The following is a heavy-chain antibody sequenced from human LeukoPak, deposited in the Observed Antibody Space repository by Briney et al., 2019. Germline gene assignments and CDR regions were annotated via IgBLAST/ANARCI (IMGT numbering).Heavy chain of an antibody. Sequence: GGSLRLSCAASGFTFRSYWMHWVRQDPGEGLVWVSLMNGDGSSISYADSVKGRFTISRDNSKNSLYLQMNSLRSDDTALYYCARESESSGWYDYWGQGTLVTVSS. D-gene: IGHD6-19*01. CDR2: MNGDGSSI. CDR3: ARESESSGWYDY. V-gene: IGHV3-74*01. J-gene: IGHJ4*02. CDR1: GFTFRSYW.